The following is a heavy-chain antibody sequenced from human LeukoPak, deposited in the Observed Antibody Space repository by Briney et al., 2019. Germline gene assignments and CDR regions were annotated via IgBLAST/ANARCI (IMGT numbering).Heavy chain of an antibody. CDR3: ARRWDIGYYDSSGYYLYYFDY. V-gene: IGHV3-74*01. CDR2: INDDETST. J-gene: IGHJ4*02. Sequence: GGSLRLSCAASGFSFSSSWMHWVRQVPGKGLVWVSRINDDETSTSYADSVKGRFTISRDNAKNTLYLQMNSLRAEDTAVYYCARRWDIGYYDSSGYYLYYFDYWGQGTLVTVSS. D-gene: IGHD3-22*01. CDR1: GFSFSSSW.